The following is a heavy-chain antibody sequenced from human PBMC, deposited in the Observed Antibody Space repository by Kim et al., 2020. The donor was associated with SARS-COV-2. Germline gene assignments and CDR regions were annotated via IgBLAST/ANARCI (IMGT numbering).Heavy chain of an antibody. V-gene: IGHV3-74*01. D-gene: IGHD6-19*01. Sequence: GDAVKGRVTISRDNAKKTLYLQMNSLRAEDTAVYYCVRRQFTSGWYYFDYWGQGTLVTVSS. J-gene: IGHJ4*02. CDR3: VRRQFTSGWYYFDY.